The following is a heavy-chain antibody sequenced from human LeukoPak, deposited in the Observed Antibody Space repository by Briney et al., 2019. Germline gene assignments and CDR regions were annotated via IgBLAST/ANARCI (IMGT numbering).Heavy chain of an antibody. V-gene: IGHV3-7*04. CDR2: IKQDGSEK. J-gene: IGHJ5*01. Sequence: GGSLRLSCAASGFTFSSHWMSWVRQAPGTGLEWVANIKQDGSEKYYVDSVKDRFTISRDNAKKSLYLQMNSLRAEDTAVYYCARSGSGWFDYWGQATLLTVSS. CDR3: ARSGSGWFDY. CDR1: GFTFSSHW. D-gene: IGHD6-19*01.